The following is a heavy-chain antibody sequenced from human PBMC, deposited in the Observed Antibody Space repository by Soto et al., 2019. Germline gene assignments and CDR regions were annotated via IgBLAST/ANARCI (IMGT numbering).Heavy chain of an antibody. CDR1: GFTFSSYG. V-gene: IGHV3-33*01. CDR3: ARDYSSTWYGVDS. CDR2: IWYDGSSE. D-gene: IGHD6-13*01. J-gene: IGHJ4*02. Sequence: GGSLRLSCAASGFTFSSYGMHWVRQAPGKGLEWVAVIWYDGSSEYYAESVKGRFTISRDNSKNTLDLQMDSLRVEDSALYYCARDYSSTWYGVDSWGQGTLVTVSS.